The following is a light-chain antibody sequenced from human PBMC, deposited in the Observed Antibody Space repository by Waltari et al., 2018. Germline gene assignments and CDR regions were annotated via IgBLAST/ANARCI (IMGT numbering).Light chain of an antibody. Sequence: DIVMTQSPDSLAVSLGERATINCKSSQSVLSSSNNKDYLAWYQQKPGQPPKLLIYWASTRESGVPERFSGSGSGTDFTLTISSLQAEDVAVYYCQQYYSTPPRTFGQGTKVEIK. V-gene: IGKV4-1*01. J-gene: IGKJ1*01. CDR2: WAS. CDR1: QSVLSSSNNKDY. CDR3: QQYYSTPPRT.